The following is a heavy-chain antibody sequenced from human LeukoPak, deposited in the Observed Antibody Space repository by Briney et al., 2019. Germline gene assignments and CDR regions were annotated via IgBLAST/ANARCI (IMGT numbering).Heavy chain of an antibody. V-gene: IGHV4-59*01. D-gene: IGHD1-26*01. CDR3: ARDGRISPYSGMDV. J-gene: IGHJ6*02. Sequence: SETLSLTCAVYGGSFSDYYWSWIRQPPGKGLEWIGYIYYSGSTDYNPSLKSRVSISVDTSKNQFSLKLNSVTPADTAVYYCARDGRISPYSGMDVWGQGTTVTVSS. CDR2: IYYSGST. CDR1: GGSFSDYY.